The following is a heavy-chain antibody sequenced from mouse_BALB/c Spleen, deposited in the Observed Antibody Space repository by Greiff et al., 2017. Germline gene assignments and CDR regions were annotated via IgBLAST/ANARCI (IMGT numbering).Heavy chain of an antibody. V-gene: IGHV1S81*02. CDR1: GYTFTSYW. CDR2: INPSNGRT. Sequence: VQLQQPGAELVKPGASVKLSCKASGYTFTSYWMHWVKQRPGQGLEWIGEINPSNGRTNYNEKFKSKATLTVDKSSSTAYMQLSSLTSEDSAVYYCEGSSYAMDYWGQGTSVTVSS. CDR3: EGSSYAMDY. D-gene: IGHD1-1*01. J-gene: IGHJ4*01.